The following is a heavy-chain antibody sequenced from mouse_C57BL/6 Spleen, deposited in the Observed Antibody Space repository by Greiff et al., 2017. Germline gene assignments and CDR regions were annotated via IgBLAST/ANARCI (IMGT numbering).Heavy chain of an antibody. J-gene: IGHJ3*01. CDR3: ARDYYGSSYLFAY. CDR2: IYPGDGDT. V-gene: IGHV1-82*01. D-gene: IGHD1-1*01. Sequence: VKLMASGPELVKPGASVKISCKASGYAFSSSWMNWVKQRPGKGLEWIGRIYPGDGDTNYNGKFKGKATLTADKSSSTAYMQLSSLTSEDSAVYFCARDYYGSSYLFAYWGQGTLVTVSA. CDR1: GYAFSSSW.